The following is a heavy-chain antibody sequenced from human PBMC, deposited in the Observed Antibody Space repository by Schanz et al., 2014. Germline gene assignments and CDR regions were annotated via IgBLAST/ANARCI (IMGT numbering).Heavy chain of an antibody. V-gene: IGHV3-33*01. CDR2: IWFDGNNK. J-gene: IGHJ4*02. D-gene: IGHD4-17*01. CDR1: FFTFSASC. CDR3: VRDTDYHFDY. Sequence: QVQLVESGGGVVQPGRSLRLSFSSSFFTFSASCMHWVRQAPGKGLEWVAVIWFDGNNKFYADSVKGRFTISRDNAKNTLYLQMNSLRAEDTAVYYCVRDTDYHFDYWGQGTLVTVSS.